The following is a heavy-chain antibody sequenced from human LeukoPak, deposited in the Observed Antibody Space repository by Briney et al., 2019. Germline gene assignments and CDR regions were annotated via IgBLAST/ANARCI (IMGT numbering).Heavy chain of an antibody. Sequence: PGGSLRLSCAASGFTFSSYAMSWVRQAPGKGLEWVSAISGSGGSTYYADSVKGRFTISRDNSKNTLYLQMNSLRAEDTAVYHCARDETVTTLIRYFYYGMDVWGQGTTVTVSS. V-gene: IGHV3-23*01. CDR3: ARDETVTTLIRYFYYGMDV. D-gene: IGHD4-17*01. J-gene: IGHJ6*02. CDR1: GFTFSSYA. CDR2: ISGSGGST.